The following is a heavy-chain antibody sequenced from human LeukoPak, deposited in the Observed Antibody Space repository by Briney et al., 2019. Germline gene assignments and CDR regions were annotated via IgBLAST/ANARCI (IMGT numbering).Heavy chain of an antibody. J-gene: IGHJ4*02. CDR3: SAQPEAVAGGMHY. Sequence: GSLRLSCAASGFTFSSHSMTWVRQAPGKGLDWVSTISPSGDFTFYADSVKGWLIASRDNSRNTLYLQMNTLGAEDTAVYYCSAQPEAVAGGMHYWGQGALVTVSS. D-gene: IGHD6-19*01. CDR1: GFTFSSHS. CDR2: ISPSGDFT. V-gene: IGHV3-23*01.